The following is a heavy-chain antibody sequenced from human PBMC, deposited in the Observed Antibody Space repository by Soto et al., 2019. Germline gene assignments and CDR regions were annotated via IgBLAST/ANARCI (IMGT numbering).Heavy chain of an antibody. CDR1: GFTFSDHY. V-gene: IGHV3-72*01. J-gene: IGHJ4*02. Sequence: GGSLRLSCAASGFTFSDHYIDWVRQAPGKGLEWVGRTRNKDNSYTTEYAASVKGRFTISRDDSRNSLYLQMDSLKTEDTAVYYCARSGSSTSCYDYWGQGTLVTVSS. CDR3: ARSGSSTSCYDY. CDR2: TRNKDNSYTT. D-gene: IGHD2-2*01.